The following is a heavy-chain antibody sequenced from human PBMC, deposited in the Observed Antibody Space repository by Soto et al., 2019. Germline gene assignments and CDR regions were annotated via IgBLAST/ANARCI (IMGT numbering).Heavy chain of an antibody. D-gene: IGHD2-15*01. CDR2: IIPIFGTA. J-gene: IGHJ4*02. Sequence: QVQLVQSGAEVKKPGSSVKVSCKASGGTFSSYAISWVRQAPGQGLEWMGGIIPIFGTANYAQKFQGRVTITADESXSXVYMGLSSLRSEDTAVYYCARRYCSGGSCYVGYFDYWGQGTLVTVSS. V-gene: IGHV1-69*12. CDR3: ARRYCSGGSCYVGYFDY. CDR1: GGTFSSYA.